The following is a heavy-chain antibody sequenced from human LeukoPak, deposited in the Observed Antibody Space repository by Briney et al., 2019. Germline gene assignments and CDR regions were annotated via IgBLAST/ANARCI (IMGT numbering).Heavy chain of an antibody. CDR3: AREGIRYNSGDY. CDR1: GGSFSGYY. J-gene: IGHJ4*02. CDR2: INHSGST. Sequence: SETLSLTCAVYGGSFSGYYWSWIRQPPGKGLEWIGEINHSGSTNYNPSLKSRVTISIDKSKNQFSLKLSSVTAADTAVYYCAREGIRYNSGDYWGQGTLVTVSS. V-gene: IGHV4-34*01. D-gene: IGHD6-19*01.